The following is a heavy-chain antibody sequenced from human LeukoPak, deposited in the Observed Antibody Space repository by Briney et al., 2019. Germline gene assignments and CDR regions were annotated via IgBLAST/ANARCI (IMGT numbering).Heavy chain of an antibody. CDR1: GGSISSSSYY. J-gene: IGHJ4*02. Sequence: SETLSLTCTVSGGSISSSSYYWGWICQPPGKGLEWIGYIYYSGSTNYNPSLKSRVTISVDTSKNQFSLKLSSVTAADTAVYYCARGALTIGYSYGYVYWGQGTLVTVSS. V-gene: IGHV4-61*05. CDR2: IYYSGST. CDR3: ARGALTIGYSYGYVY. D-gene: IGHD5-18*01.